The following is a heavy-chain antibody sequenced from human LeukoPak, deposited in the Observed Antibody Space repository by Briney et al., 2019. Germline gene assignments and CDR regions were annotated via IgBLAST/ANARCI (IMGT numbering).Heavy chain of an antibody. Sequence: PSQTLSLTCAVSGGSISSGDYSWSWIRQHPGKGLEWIGYIYYSGSTYYNPSLKSRVTISVDTSKNQFSLKLSSVTAADTAVYYCARDTYYYDSSGYYGMDVWGQGTTVTVSS. V-gene: IGHV4-31*11. CDR2: IYYSGST. J-gene: IGHJ6*02. CDR3: ARDTYYYDSSGYYGMDV. CDR1: GGSISSGDYS. D-gene: IGHD3-22*01.